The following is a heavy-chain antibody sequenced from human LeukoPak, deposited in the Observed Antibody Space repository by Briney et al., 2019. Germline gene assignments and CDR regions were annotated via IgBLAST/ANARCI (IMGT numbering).Heavy chain of an antibody. V-gene: IGHV3-21*01. D-gene: IGHD5-18*01. CDR3: ARALSYSYGSMDF. CDR2: ISSGSKYI. J-gene: IGHJ4*02. CDR1: GFTFSSYS. Sequence: GGSLRLSCADSGFTFSSYSMNWVRQAPGKGLEWVSSISSGSKYIYNADSVKGRFTIPRDNAKRSLYLQMNSLRVEDTAVYYCARALSYSYGSMDFWGQGTLVIVSS.